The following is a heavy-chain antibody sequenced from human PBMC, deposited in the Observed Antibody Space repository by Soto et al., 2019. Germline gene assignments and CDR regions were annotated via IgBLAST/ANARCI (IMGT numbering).Heavy chain of an antibody. V-gene: IGHV4-59*08. D-gene: IGHD3-9*01. CDR3: ARLGRNYDVLTGYYLTYYFDY. J-gene: IGHJ4*02. CDR2: IYYSGST. Sequence: SETLSLTCTVSGGSISTYYWSWIRQPPGKGLEWIGYIYYSGSTNYSPSLKSRVTISVDTSKNQFSLKVNSVTAADTAVYYCARLGRNYDVLTGYYLTYYFDYWGQGTVVTVSS. CDR1: GGSISTYY.